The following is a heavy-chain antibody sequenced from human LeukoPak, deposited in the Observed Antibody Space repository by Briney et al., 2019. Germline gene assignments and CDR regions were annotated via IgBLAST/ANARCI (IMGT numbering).Heavy chain of an antibody. CDR1: GGSFSGYY. CDR3: ASRFTYYYDSSGYHKTSFFDY. V-gene: IGHV4-34*01. Sequence: SETLSLTCAVYGGSFSGYYWSWIRQPPGKGLEWIGEINHSGSTNYNPSLKSRVTISVDTSKNQFSQKLSSVTAADPAVYYCASRFTYYYDSSGYHKTSFFDYWGQGTLVTVSS. D-gene: IGHD3-22*01. CDR2: INHSGST. J-gene: IGHJ4*02.